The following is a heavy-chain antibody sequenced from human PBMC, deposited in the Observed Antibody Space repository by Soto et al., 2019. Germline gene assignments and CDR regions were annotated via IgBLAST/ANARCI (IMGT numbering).Heavy chain of an antibody. CDR2: IYYSGST. CDR1: GGSISSYY. CDR3: ARAPEHYYDFWSGYTNNWFDP. J-gene: IGHJ5*02. Sequence: KASETLSLTCTVSGGSISSYYWSWIRQPPGKGLEWIGYIYYSGSTNYNPSLKSRVTISVDTSKNQFSLKLSSVTAADTAVYYCARAPEHYYDFWSGYTNNWFDPWGQGTLVTVSS. D-gene: IGHD3-3*01. V-gene: IGHV4-59*01.